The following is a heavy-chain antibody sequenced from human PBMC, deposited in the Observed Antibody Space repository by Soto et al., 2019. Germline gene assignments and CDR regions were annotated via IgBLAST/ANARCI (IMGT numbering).Heavy chain of an antibody. V-gene: IGHV1-8*01. D-gene: IGHD2-15*01. CDR1: GYTFTRYD. J-gene: IGHJ6*02. CDR3: ARGLYCSGGSCYYMGNYYYGMDV. CDR2: MNPNSGNT. Sequence: ASVKVSFKASGYTFTRYDINWSRQATGQGLEWMGWMNPNSGNTGYAQKFQGRVTMTRNTSISTAYMELSSLRSEDTAVYYCARGLYCSGGSCYYMGNYYYGMDVWGQGTTVTVSS.